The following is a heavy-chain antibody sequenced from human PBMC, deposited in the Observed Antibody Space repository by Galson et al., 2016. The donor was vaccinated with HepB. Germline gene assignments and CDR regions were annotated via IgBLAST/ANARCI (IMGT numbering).Heavy chain of an antibody. CDR2: ISAYSGNT. D-gene: IGHD3-10*01. J-gene: IGHJ4*02. V-gene: IGHV1-18*01. Sequence: SVKVSCKASGYTFTSYGISWVRQAPGQGLEWMGWISAYSGNTEYAQKIQGRVTMTTDKSTTTAYMELRSLRSDDTAVYYCLRDEGGYFGPPRQAVPDYWGQGTLVSVSS. CDR3: LRDEGGYFGPPRQAVPDY. CDR1: GYTFTSYG.